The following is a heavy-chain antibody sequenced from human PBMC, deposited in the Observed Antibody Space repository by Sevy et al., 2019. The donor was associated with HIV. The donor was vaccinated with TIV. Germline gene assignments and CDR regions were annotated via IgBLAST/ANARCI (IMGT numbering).Heavy chain of an antibody. CDR3: TRNGGAFDNGFDP. D-gene: IGHD2-8*01. J-gene: IGHJ5*02. CDR1: EFTFSSYA. CDR2: ISSSGSSI. V-gene: IGHV3-48*03. Sequence: GGSLRLSCAASEFTFSSYAMSWVRQAPGKGLEWVSKISSSGSSIYYADSVKGRFTISRDNAKNSLNLQMNSLRAEDTAVYYCTRNGGAFDNGFDPWGQGTLVTVSS.